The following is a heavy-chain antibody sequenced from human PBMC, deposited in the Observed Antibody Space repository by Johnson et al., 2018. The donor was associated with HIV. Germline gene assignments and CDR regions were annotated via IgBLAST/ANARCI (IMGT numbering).Heavy chain of an antibody. CDR1: GFTVSSNY. V-gene: IGHV3-53*01. D-gene: IGHD4-17*01. Sequence: VQLVESGGGLIQPGGSLRLSCAASGFTVSSNYMSWVRQAPGKGLEWVSLIYSGSSTYHVDSVKGRFTISRDNAKNSLYLQMNSLRAEDTAVYYCAKTDPTVTQEPFDIWGQGTMVTVSS. CDR2: IYSGSST. CDR3: AKTDPTVTQEPFDI. J-gene: IGHJ3*02.